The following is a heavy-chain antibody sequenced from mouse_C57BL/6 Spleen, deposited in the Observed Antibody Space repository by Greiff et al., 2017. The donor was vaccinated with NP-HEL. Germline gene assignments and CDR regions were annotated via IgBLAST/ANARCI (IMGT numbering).Heavy chain of an antibody. Sequence: VQLQQSGPELVKPGASVKISCKASGYAFSSSWMNWVKQRPGKGLEWIGRIYPGDGDTNYNGKFKGKATLTADKSSSTAYMQLSSLTSEDSAVYFCANGAGNFDYWGQGTTLTVSS. CDR2: IYPGDGDT. CDR1: GYAFSSSW. V-gene: IGHV1-82*01. CDR3: ANGAGNFDY. J-gene: IGHJ2*01.